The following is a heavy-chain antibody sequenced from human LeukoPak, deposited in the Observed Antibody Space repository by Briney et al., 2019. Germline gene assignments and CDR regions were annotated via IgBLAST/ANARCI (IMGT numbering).Heavy chain of an antibody. CDR1: GGSISSYY. D-gene: IGHD2-21*02. CDR3: ARDGGGDLAY. CDR2: IYYSGST. Sequence: SETLSLTCTVSGGSISSYYWSWIRQPPGKGLEWIGYIYYSGSTNYNPSLKSRVTISVDTSKNQFSLKLSSVTAADTAVYYCARDGGGDLAYWGQGTLVTVSS. V-gene: IGHV4-59*01. J-gene: IGHJ4*02.